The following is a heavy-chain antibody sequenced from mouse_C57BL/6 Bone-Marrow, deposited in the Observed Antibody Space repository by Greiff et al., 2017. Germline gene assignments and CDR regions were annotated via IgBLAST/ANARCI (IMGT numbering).Heavy chain of an antibody. CDR2: IDPSDSYT. J-gene: IGHJ4*01. V-gene: IGHV1-69*01. CDR1: GYTFTSYW. D-gene: IGHD2-5*01. CDR3: ARDYSNPYAMDY. Sequence: QVPLQQPGAELVMPGASVKLSCKASGYTFTSYWMHWVKQRPGQGLEWIGEIDPSDSYTNYNQKFKGKSTLTVDKSSSTAYMQLSSLTSEDSAVYYCARDYSNPYAMDYWGQGTSVTVSS.